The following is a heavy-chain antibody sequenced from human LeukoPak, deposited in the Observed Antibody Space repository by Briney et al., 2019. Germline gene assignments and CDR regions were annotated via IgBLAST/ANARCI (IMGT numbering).Heavy chain of an antibody. J-gene: IGHJ6*02. CDR3: ATSRAFDYGMDV. CDR2: FDPEDGET. CDR1: GYTLTELS. V-gene: IGHV1-24*01. Sequence: ASVKVSCKVSGYTLTELSMHGVRQAPGKGLEWMGGFDPEDGETIYAQKFQGRVTMTEDTSTDTAYMELSSLRSEDTAVYYCATSRAFDYGMDVWGQGTTVTVSS.